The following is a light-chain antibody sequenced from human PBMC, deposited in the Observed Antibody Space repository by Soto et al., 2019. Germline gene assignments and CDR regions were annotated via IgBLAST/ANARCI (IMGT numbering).Light chain of an antibody. Sequence: EIVLTQSPGTLSLSPGERATLSCRASQSVGSNYLAWYQQKPGQAPRVLIYGASSRATGIPDRFSGSGSGTDFTLTISRLEPEDFAVYYCQQYCSSPYTFGQGTKLEIK. CDR2: GAS. CDR1: QSVGSNY. CDR3: QQYCSSPYT. V-gene: IGKV3-20*01. J-gene: IGKJ2*01.